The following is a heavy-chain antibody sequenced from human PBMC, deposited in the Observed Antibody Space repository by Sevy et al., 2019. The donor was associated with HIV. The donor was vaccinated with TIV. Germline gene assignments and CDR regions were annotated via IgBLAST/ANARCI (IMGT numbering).Heavy chain of an antibody. D-gene: IGHD6-13*01. V-gene: IGHV3-30*02. CDR1: GFTFSYYG. J-gene: IGHJ4*02. Sequence: GGSLRLSCTASGFTFSYYGMHWVRQAPGKGLEWVAFIGYDGTDKYYSESVKGRFAISRDNSKNTVFLEMNSLRTDDTAIYYCPKNTASAGTGGFDYWGQGALVTVSS. CDR3: PKNTASAGTGGFDY. CDR2: IGYDGTDK.